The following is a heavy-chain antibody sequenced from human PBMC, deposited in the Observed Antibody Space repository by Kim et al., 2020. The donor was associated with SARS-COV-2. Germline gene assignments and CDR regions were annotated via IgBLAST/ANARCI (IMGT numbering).Heavy chain of an antibody. Sequence: ASVKVSCKASGYTFTSYNINWMRQATGQGLEWMGWMNPNTGNAGFAQKFQDRIIMTRSTSITTAYMEVSSLRSDDTAVYYCARGASVAGNFYFDYWGQGTLVTVPS. D-gene: IGHD6-19*01. J-gene: IGHJ4*02. CDR2: MNPNTGNA. CDR3: ARGASVAGNFYFDY. CDR1: GYTFTSYN. V-gene: IGHV1-8*01.